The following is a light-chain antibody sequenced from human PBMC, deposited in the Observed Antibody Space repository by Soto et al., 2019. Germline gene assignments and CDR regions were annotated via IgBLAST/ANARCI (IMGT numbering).Light chain of an antibody. J-gene: IGKJ1*01. V-gene: IGKV3-11*01. CDR1: QSIINN. Sequence: EIVLTQSPGTLSLSPGERATLSCRASQSIINNLAWYQQKPGQVPRLLIYDASNRATGIPARFSGSGSGTDFTLTISSLEPEDFALYYCQQRNNWPRTFGQGTKVDIK. CDR2: DAS. CDR3: QQRNNWPRT.